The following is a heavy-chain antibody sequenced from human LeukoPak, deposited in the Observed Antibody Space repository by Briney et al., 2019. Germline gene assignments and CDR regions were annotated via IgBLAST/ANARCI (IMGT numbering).Heavy chain of an antibody. CDR1: GGSISNYY. Sequence: PSETLSLTCAVSGGSISNYYWNWIRQPPGKGLEWIGYIYYTGSTNYNPSLKSRVTISVDTSKNQFSLKLSSVTAADTAVYYCARGDGVIGAIGIGSWYFDLWGRGTLVAVSS. J-gene: IGHJ2*01. CDR2: IYYTGST. D-gene: IGHD2/OR15-2a*01. CDR3: ARGDGVIGAIGIGSWYFDL. V-gene: IGHV4-59*01.